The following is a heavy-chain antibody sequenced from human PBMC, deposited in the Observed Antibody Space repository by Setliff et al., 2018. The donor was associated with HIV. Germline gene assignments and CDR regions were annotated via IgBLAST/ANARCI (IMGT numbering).Heavy chain of an antibody. CDR1: GGSISSGSYY. J-gene: IGHJ4*02. Sequence: SETLSLTCTVSGGSISSGSYYWSWIRQPAGKGLEWIGRIYTSGSTNYNPSLKSRVTISVDTSKNQFSLKLSSVTAADTAVYYCARGGSGSPFDYWGQGTLVTSPQ. CDR3: ARGGSGSPFDY. CDR2: IYTSGST. D-gene: IGHD1-26*01. V-gene: IGHV4-61*02.